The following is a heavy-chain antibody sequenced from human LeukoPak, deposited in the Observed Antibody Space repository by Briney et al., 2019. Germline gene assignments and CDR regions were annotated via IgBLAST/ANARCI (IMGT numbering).Heavy chain of an antibody. CDR2: IYYSGST. Sequence: SETLSLTCTVSGGSISSYYWSWIRQPQGKGLEWIGYIYYSGSTNYNPSLKSRVTISVDTSKNQFSLKLTSVTAADTAVYYCARTMEGYCSGGSCYQYSYYMDVWGKGTTVTVSS. V-gene: IGHV4-59*01. J-gene: IGHJ6*03. CDR3: ARTMEGYCSGGSCYQYSYYMDV. CDR1: GGSISSYY. D-gene: IGHD2-15*01.